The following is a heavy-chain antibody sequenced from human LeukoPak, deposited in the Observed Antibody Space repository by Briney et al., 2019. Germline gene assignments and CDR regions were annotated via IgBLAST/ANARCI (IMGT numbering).Heavy chain of an antibody. V-gene: IGHV1-18*01. D-gene: IGHD6-19*01. CDR1: GYTFITYD. CDR2: ISAYNGNT. Sequence: ASVKVSCKASGYTFITYDISWVRQAPGQGLERMGWISAYNGNTNYAQKLQGRVTMTTESSTNTAYMELRSLRSDDTAVYYCARSAVADTLSAYYFGYWGQGTLVTVSS. CDR3: ARSAVADTLSAYYFGY. J-gene: IGHJ4*02.